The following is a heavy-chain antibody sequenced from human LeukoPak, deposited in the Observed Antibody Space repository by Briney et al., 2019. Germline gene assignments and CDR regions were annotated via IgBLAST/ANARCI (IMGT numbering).Heavy chain of an antibody. J-gene: IGHJ3*02. CDR2: LSESGGNT. V-gene: IGHV3-23*01. D-gene: IGHD3-10*01. CDR3: AKFSYYYDS. Sequence: GGSLRLSCAASGFTFSSYAMTWVRQAPGKGLEWVSGLSESGGNTFYADSVKGRFTVSRDNSKNTLYLQMSSLRAEDTAVYYCAKFSYYYDSWGQGTMVTVSS. CDR1: GFTFSSYA.